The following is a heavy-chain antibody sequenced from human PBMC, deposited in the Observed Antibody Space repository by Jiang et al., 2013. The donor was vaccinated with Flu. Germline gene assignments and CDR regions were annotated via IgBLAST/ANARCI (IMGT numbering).Heavy chain of an antibody. J-gene: IGHJ4*02. Sequence: GAEVKKPGASVEVSCKASGYTFTTYYIHWVRQAPGQGLEWMGTINPSDGSTSYAQNFLDRITMTRGTSTSTAYMGLRSLRSEDTAVYYCARTGDNELGSHTSLEYWGQGTLVTVSS. D-gene: IGHD1-26*01. CDR3: ARTGDNELGSHTSLEY. CDR1: GYTFTTYY. CDR2: INPSDGST. V-gene: IGHV1-46*03.